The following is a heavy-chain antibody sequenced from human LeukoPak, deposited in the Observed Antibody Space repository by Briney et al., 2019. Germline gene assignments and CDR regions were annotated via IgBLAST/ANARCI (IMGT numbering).Heavy chain of an antibody. J-gene: IGHJ4*02. Sequence: GASVKVSCTASGYTFTAYYMHWVRQAPGQGLEWMGWINPNSGGTNYAQKFQGRVTMTRDTSISTAYMELSRLRSDDTAVYYCAGDSGERGSGSYLIAYWGQGTLVTVSS. CDR1: GYTFTAYY. CDR2: INPNSGGT. V-gene: IGHV1-2*02. CDR3: AGDSGERGSGSYLIAY. D-gene: IGHD3-10*01.